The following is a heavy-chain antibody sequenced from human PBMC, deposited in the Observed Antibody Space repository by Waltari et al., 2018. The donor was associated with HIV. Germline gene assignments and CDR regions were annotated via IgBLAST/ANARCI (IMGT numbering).Heavy chain of an antibody. CDR1: GGSISSYY. J-gene: IGHJ3*02. V-gene: IGHV4-4*07. D-gene: IGHD3-16*01. CDR3: ARGHYDYVWDPITTGDAFDI. CDR2: IYTSGST. Sequence: QVQLQESGPGLVKPSETLSLTCTVSGGSISSYYWSWIRQPAGTGLEWIGRIYTSGSTNYNPSLKSRVTMSVDTSKNQFSLKLSSVTAADTAVYYCARGHYDYVWDPITTGDAFDIWGQGTMVTVSS.